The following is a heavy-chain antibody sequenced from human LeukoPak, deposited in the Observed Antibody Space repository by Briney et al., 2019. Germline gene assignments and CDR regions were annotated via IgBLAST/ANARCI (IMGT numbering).Heavy chain of an antibody. CDR3: ARAFVFYASGGVGDAFDI. J-gene: IGHJ3*02. CDR1: GGSISSGSYY. D-gene: IGHD3-10*01. CDR2: IYTSGST. Sequence: QASQTLSLTCTVSGGSISSGSYYWSWIRQPAGKGLEWIGRIYTSGSTNYNPSLKSRVTISVDTSKNQFSLKLSSVTAADTAVYYCARAFVFYASGGVGDAFDIWGQGTMVTVSS. V-gene: IGHV4-61*02.